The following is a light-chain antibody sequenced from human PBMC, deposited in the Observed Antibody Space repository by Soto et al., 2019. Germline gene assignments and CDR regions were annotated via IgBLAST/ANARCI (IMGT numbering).Light chain of an antibody. Sequence: QSALTQPASVSWSPGQSITISCTVTSSDVGGYDYVSWYQQHPGKAPRLMIYKASNRPSGVSHRFSGSRSGNTASLTISGLQAEDEADYYCSSYTSGSTLYVFGTGTKVTVL. CDR2: KAS. CDR3: SSYTSGSTLYV. V-gene: IGLV2-14*01. CDR1: SSDVGGYDY. J-gene: IGLJ1*01.